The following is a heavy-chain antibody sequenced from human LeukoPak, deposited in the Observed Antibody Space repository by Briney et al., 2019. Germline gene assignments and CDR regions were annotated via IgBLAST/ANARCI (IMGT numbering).Heavy chain of an antibody. Sequence: PGGSLRLSCAASGFTFSDYYMSWIRQAPGKGLEWVSYISSSGSTIYYADSVKGRFTISRDNAKNSLYLQMNSLRAEDTAFDYCASGREKDYFDYWGQGTLVTVSS. V-gene: IGHV3-11*01. D-gene: IGHD1-26*01. CDR2: ISSSGSTI. J-gene: IGHJ4*02. CDR1: GFTFSDYY. CDR3: ASGREKDYFDY.